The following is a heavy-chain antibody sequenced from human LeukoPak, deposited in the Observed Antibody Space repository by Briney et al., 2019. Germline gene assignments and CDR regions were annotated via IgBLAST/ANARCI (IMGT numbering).Heavy chain of an antibody. J-gene: IGHJ4*02. V-gene: IGHV3-23*01. D-gene: IGHD5-18*01. CDR2: ISGSGGST. CDR1: GFTFSSYA. Sequence: PGGSLRLSCAASGFTFSSYAMSWVRQTPGKGLEWVSAISGSGGSTYYADSVKGRFTISRDNSKNTLYLQMSSLRAEDTAVYYCAVLGGGIKHWYAFDYWGQGTLVTVSS. CDR3: AVLGGGIKHWYAFDY.